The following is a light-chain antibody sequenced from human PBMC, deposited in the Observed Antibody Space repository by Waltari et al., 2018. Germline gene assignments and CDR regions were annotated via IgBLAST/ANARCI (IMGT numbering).Light chain of an antibody. CDR2: GHD. V-gene: IGLV3-19*01. J-gene: IGLJ3*02. CDR3: LSRDSSTTRV. Sequence: SSELTQDPAVSVALGQTVRITCQGDSLRRYYARLYQQRPGQAPFLVLYGHDNRPSGLPDRFSCSTSGNTASLTITRAQAEDAGVYYCLSRDSSTTRVFGGGTTLTV. CDR1: SLRRYY.